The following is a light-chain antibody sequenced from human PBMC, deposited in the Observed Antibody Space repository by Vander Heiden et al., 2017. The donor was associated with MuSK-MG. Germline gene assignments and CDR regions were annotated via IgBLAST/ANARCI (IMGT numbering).Light chain of an antibody. Sequence: EIVMTQSPATLSVSPGERATLSCRASQSVGSRLAWYQQRPGQTPRLLIYDASARATGVPTRISGSGYGTEFTLTISSRQSEDLGTYYCQQDNNWPPLTFGGGTKVEIK. J-gene: IGKJ4*01. V-gene: IGKV3-15*01. CDR2: DAS. CDR1: QSVGSR. CDR3: QQDNNWPPLT.